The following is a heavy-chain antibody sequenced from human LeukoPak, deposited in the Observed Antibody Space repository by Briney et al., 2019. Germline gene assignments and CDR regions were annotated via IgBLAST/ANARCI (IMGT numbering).Heavy chain of an antibody. CDR3: ARDQSGPFDY. Sequence: ASVKVSCKASGGTFSSYAISWVRQAPGQGLEWMGGIIPIFGTANYARKFQGRVTITADKSTSTAYMELSSLRSEDTAVYYCARDQSGPFDYWGQGTLVTVSS. V-gene: IGHV1-69*06. CDR1: GGTFSSYA. J-gene: IGHJ4*02. D-gene: IGHD1-26*01. CDR2: IIPIFGTA.